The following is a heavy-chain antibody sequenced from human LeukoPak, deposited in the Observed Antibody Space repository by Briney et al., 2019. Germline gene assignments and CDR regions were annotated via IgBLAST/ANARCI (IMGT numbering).Heavy chain of an antibody. CDR1: GYSFTSYW. CDR3: ARIMALVRGVIKGPLDY. V-gene: IGHV5-51*01. CDR2: IYPGDSDT. J-gene: IGHJ4*02. D-gene: IGHD3-10*01. Sequence: GESLKISCKGSGYSFTSYWIGWVRQMPGKGLECMGIIYPGDSDTRYSPSFQGQVTISADKSISTAYLQWSSLKASDTAMYYCARIMALVRGVIKGPLDYWGQGTLVTVSS.